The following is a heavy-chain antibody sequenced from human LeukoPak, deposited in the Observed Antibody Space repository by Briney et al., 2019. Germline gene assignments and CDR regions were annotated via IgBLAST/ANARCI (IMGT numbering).Heavy chain of an antibody. D-gene: IGHD5-24*01. Sequence: PSETLSLTCKVSADSMSDYDWSWIRQPAGKGLEWIGRISDSGSINYNPSLKSRITMSVDTSKKQFSLKLSSVTAADTAVYYCARDLMAMTDVWGKVTTVTVSS. CDR3: ARDLMAMTDV. CDR2: ISDSGSI. V-gene: IGHV4-4*07. CDR1: ADSMSDYD. J-gene: IGHJ6*04.